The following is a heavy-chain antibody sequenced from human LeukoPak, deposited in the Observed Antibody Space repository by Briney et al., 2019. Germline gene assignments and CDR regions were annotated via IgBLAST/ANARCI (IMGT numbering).Heavy chain of an antibody. CDR1: GGSISSSSYY. CDR3: ARLKLGATTVGAFDI. CDR2: IYYSGST. D-gene: IGHD1-26*01. J-gene: IGHJ3*02. Sequence: PSETLSLTCTVSGGSISSSSYYWGWIRQPPGNGLEWIGSIYYSGSTYYNPSLKSRVTISVDTSKNQFSLKLSSVTAADTAVYYCARLKLGATTVGAFDIWGQGTMVTVSS. V-gene: IGHV4-39*01.